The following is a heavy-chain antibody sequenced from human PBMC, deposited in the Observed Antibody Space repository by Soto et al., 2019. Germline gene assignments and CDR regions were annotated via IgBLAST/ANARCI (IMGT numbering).Heavy chain of an antibody. CDR3: ARPDWGRATNGYYYYYGMDV. J-gene: IGHJ6*02. Sequence: ASVKVSCKASGYTFTSYYMHWVRQAPGQGLEWMGIINPSGGSTSYAQKFQGRVTMTRDTSTSTVYMELSSLRSEDTAVYYCARPDWGRATNGYYYYYGMDVWGQGTTVTVSS. D-gene: IGHD5-12*01. V-gene: IGHV1-46*01. CDR2: INPSGGST. CDR1: GYTFTSYY.